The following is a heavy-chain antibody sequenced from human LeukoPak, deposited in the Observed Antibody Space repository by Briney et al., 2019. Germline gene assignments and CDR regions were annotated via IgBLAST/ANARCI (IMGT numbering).Heavy chain of an antibody. CDR2: IYYNGST. J-gene: IGHJ2*01. CDR1: GGSISRDGYY. CDR3: ARGKTYYYGSGTYSWYFDL. Sequence: SETLSLTCTVSGGSISRDGYYWRWVRQHPGKGLEWIEYIYYNGSTYYNPSLKSRLTISVDTSKNQFSLKLSSVTAADTAFYYCARGKTYYYGSGTYSWYFDLWGRGTLVTVSS. D-gene: IGHD3-10*01. V-gene: IGHV4-31*03.